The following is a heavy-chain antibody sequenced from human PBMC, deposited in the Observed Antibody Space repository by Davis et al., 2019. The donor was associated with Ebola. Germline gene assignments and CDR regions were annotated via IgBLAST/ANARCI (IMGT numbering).Heavy chain of an antibody. J-gene: IGHJ6*02. CDR3: ASSVQRVIITHPYYGMDV. Sequence: ASVKVSCKASGYTFTSYGISWVRQAPGQGLEWMGWISAYNGNTNYAQKLQGRVTMTTDTSTSTAYMELSSLRSEDTAVYYCASSVQRVIITHPYYGMDVWGQGTTVTVSS. CDR2: ISAYNGNT. D-gene: IGHD3-10*02. CDR1: GYTFTSYG. V-gene: IGHV1-18*01.